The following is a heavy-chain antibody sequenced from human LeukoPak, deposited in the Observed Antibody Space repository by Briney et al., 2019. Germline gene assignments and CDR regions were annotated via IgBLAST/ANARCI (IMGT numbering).Heavy chain of an antibody. CDR1: GYTFTSYG. CDR3: ARDHESMTTVTPLDY. J-gene: IGHJ4*02. Sequence: ASVKVSFKASGYTFTSYGISWVRQAPGQGLEWMGWISAYNGNTNYAQKLQGRVTMTTDTSTSTAYMELRSLRSDDTAVYYCARDHESMTTVTPLDYWGQGTLVTVSS. CDR2: ISAYNGNT. D-gene: IGHD4-17*01. V-gene: IGHV1-18*01.